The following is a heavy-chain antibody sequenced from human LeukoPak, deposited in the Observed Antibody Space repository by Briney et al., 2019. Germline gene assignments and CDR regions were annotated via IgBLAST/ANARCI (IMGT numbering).Heavy chain of an antibody. CDR3: ARVPYSWNDASSGLNWFDP. D-gene: IGHD1-1*01. J-gene: IGHJ5*02. CDR1: GGSIRSIDYY. V-gene: IGHV4-39*07. Sequence: PSETLSLTCTVSGGSIRSIDYYWGWIRQPPGKGLEWIGTIYYSGTTYYNPSLESRVTISVATSKKQFSLRLRSVTAADTAVYYCARVPYSWNDASSGLNWFDPWGQGALVTVSS. CDR2: IYYSGTT.